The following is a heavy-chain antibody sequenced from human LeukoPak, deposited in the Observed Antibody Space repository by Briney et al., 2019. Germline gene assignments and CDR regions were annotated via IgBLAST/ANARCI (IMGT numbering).Heavy chain of an antibody. J-gene: IGHJ4*02. CDR1: GFAFSRYW. V-gene: IGHV3-7*02. D-gene: IGHD7-27*01. CDR3: AKFNWGSQVPDYFDY. Sequence: PGASLRLSCAASGFAFSRYWMSWVRQAPGKGLAWVANIKEDGSEKYYVDSVKGRFTISRDNAKNSLYLQLHSLRAEDTAVYYCAKFNWGSQVPDYFDYWGQGTLVTVSS. CDR2: IKEDGSEK.